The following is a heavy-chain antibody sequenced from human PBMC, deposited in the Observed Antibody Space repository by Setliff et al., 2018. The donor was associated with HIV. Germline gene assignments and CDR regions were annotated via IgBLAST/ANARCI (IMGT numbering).Heavy chain of an antibody. Sequence: SETLSLTCTVSGGSISSGSYYWSWIRQPAGKGLEWIGHIYTSGSTNYNPSLKSRVTISVDTSQNQFSLRLSSVTAADTAVYYCARGSGRFCSGGRCSAFDYWGQGTLVTVSS. V-gene: IGHV4-61*09. CDR3: ARGSGRFCSGGRCSAFDY. D-gene: IGHD2-15*01. J-gene: IGHJ4*02. CDR2: IYTSGST. CDR1: GGSISSGSYY.